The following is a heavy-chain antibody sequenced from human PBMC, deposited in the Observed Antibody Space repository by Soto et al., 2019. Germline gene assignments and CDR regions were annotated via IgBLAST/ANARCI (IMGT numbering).Heavy chain of an antibody. CDR3: ARDVFGGRRLLVPAGYYYYGMDV. J-gene: IGHJ6*02. CDR2: ILYDGSNK. V-gene: IGHV3-30-3*01. CDR1: GFTFSSYA. Sequence: QVQLVESGGRVVQPGRSLRLSCAASGFTFSSYAMHWVRQAPGKGLEWVAVILYDGSNKYYADSVNGRFTIARDNSKNSLYLQMNSLRAEDTAVYDCARDVFGGRRLLVPAGYYYYGMDVWGQGTTVTVSS. D-gene: IGHD2-2*01.